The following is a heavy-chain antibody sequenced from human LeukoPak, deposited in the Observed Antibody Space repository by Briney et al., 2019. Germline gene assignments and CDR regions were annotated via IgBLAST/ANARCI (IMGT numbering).Heavy chain of an antibody. J-gene: IGHJ5*02. V-gene: IGHV3-23*05. D-gene: IGHD1-14*01. CDR3: ARGEGGILATPEDR. CDR2: MYSNTDT. Sequence: PGGSLRLSCAASGFTFSSYAMSWVRQAPGKGLEWVSVMYSNTDTYYAGSVKGRFTISRDNSKNTLYLQMNTLRAEDTAVYYCARGEGGILATPEDRWGQGTLVTVSS. CDR1: GFTFSSYA.